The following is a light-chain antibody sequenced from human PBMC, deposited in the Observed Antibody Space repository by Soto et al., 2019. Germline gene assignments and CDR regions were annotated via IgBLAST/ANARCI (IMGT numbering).Light chain of an antibody. CDR3: SSYTKTGTVV. J-gene: IGLJ2*01. CDR1: SSDVGAYNY. Sequence: QSALTQPASVSGSPGQSITISCTGTSSDVGAYNYVSWYQQHPGNAPKLMIYEVSNRPSGVSNRFSASKSGNTASLTISGLQPEDEADYYCSSYTKTGTVVIGGGTKLTVL. V-gene: IGLV2-14*03. CDR2: EVS.